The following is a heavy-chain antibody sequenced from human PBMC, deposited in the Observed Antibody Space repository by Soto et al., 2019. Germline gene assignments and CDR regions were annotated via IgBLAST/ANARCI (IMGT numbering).Heavy chain of an antibody. D-gene: IGHD1-26*01. CDR1: GGSFTGYY. J-gene: IGHJ5*02. Sequence: SETLSLTRAFYGGSFTGYYWSWVRQPPGKGLEWIWEIKHSGSTNYNPSLKSRVNISVDTSKNQFSLKLSSVTAAETAVYYCARGGYSGSYIPRPARFDPWGQGTLVTVSS. CDR2: IKHSGST. CDR3: ARGGYSGSYIPRPARFDP. V-gene: IGHV4-34*01.